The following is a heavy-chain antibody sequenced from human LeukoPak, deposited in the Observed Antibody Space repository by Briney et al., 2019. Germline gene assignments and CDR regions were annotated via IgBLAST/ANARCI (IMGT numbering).Heavy chain of an antibody. V-gene: IGHV3-23*01. CDR3: AKGRTRGDYGDQGDY. D-gene: IGHD4-17*01. J-gene: IGHJ4*02. CDR2: ISGSGANT. CDR1: GFTFSSYA. Sequence: GGSLRLSCAASGFTFSSYAMSWVRQAPGKGLEWVSAISGSGANTYYADSVKGRFTISRDNSKNTLYLQMNSLRAEDTAVYYCAKGRTRGDYGDQGDYWGQGTLVTVSS.